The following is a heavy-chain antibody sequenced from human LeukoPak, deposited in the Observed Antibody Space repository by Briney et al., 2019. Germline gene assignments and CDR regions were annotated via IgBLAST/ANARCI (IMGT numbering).Heavy chain of an antibody. V-gene: IGHV4-59*01. Sequence: SETLSLTCTVSGGSISSYYWNWIRQPPGKGLEWIGNIYSSGSTNYNPSLKSRVTISVDSSKNQFSLTLSFVTAADTAVYYCARDGGYSSKTSLGYWGQGTLVTVSS. J-gene: IGHJ4*02. D-gene: IGHD6-13*01. CDR3: ARDGGYSSKTSLGY. CDR1: GGSISSYY. CDR2: IYSSGST.